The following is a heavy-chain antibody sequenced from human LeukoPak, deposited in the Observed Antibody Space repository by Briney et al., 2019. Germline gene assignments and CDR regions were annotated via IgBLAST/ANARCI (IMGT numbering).Heavy chain of an antibody. D-gene: IGHD2-21*02. CDR3: ARGYCGGDCYGPHAFDI. CDR2: ISYDGSNK. V-gene: IGHV3-30*04. Sequence: PGGSLRLSCAASGFTFSSYAMHWVRQAPGKGLEWVAVISYDGSNKYYADSVKGRFTISRDNSKNTLYLQMNSLRAEDTAVYYCARGYCGGDCYGPHAFDIWGQGTMVTVSS. CDR1: GFTFSSYA. J-gene: IGHJ3*02.